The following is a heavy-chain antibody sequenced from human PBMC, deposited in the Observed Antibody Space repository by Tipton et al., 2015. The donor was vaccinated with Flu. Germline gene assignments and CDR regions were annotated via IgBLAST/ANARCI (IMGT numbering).Heavy chain of an antibody. Sequence: SLRLSCAASGFTFSSYEMNWVRQAPGKGLEWLSYISSTGTTISYADSVRGRFTISRDNANNSLYLQLSSLRAEDTAVYYCAKVIPELVAGLDYWGQGTLVTVSS. CDR2: ISSTGTTI. CDR3: AKVIPELVAGLDY. V-gene: IGHV3-48*03. CDR1: GFTFSSYE. J-gene: IGHJ4*02. D-gene: IGHD6-19*01.